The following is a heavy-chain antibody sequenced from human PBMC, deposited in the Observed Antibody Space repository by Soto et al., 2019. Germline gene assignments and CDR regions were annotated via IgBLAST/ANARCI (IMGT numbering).Heavy chain of an antibody. CDR3: VEGAARRGYYYYGMDV. V-gene: IGHV1-69*13. D-gene: IGHD6-6*01. J-gene: IGHJ6*02. Sequence: SVKVSCKASGGTFSSYAISWVRQAPGQGLEWMGGIIPIFGTANYAQKFQGRVTITADESTSTAYMELSSLRSGDTAVYYCVEGAARRGYYYYGMDVWGQGTTVTVSS. CDR1: GGTFSSYA. CDR2: IIPIFGTA.